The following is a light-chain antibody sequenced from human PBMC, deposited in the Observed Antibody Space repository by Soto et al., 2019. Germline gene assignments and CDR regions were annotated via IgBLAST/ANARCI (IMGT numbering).Light chain of an antibody. CDR2: AAS. V-gene: IGKV1-9*01. Sequence: IQLTQSPSSLSASIGDRVTITCRASRDISDSLAWYQQEPGKAPKLLIFAASSLHIGVPSRFSGSGSGTIFTLTISSLQPEDFATYYCQHLNAFPHVTFGPGTKWIS. CDR1: RDISDS. CDR3: QHLNAFPHVT. J-gene: IGKJ3*01.